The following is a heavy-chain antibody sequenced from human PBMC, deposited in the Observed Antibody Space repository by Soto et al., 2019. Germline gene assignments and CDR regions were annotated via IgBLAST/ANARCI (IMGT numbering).Heavy chain of an antibody. J-gene: IGHJ6*02. D-gene: IGHD6-13*01. Sequence: GESLKISCKGSGYTFTSYWISWVRQMPGKGLEWMGRIDPSDSYTNYSPSFQGHVTISADKSVGTAYLQWSSLTASDTAMYYCARRMKMAADAPSDYYAMHVCGQGTTVTVSS. V-gene: IGHV5-10-1*01. CDR3: ARRMKMAADAPSDYYAMHV. CDR1: GYTFTSYW. CDR2: IDPSDSYT.